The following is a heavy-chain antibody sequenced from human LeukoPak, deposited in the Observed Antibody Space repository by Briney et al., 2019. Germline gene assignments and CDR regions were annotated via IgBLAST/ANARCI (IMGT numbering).Heavy chain of an antibody. D-gene: IGHD1-1*01. J-gene: IGHJ4*02. Sequence: ASVNVSFKSSVYTFTIYGISWVRQAPGQGFEWMGWISAYNGNTNYPQKLQGRVTMTTHTSTSTAYMELRSLRSDDTAVYYCARVTTSFDYWGQGTLVTVSS. CDR3: ARVTTSFDY. CDR2: ISAYNGNT. CDR1: VYTFTIYG. V-gene: IGHV1-18*01.